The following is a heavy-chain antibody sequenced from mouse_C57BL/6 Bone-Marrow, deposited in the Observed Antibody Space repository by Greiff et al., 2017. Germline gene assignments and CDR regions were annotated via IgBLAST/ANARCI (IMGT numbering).Heavy chain of an antibody. CDR2: IDPANGNT. D-gene: IGHD1-1*01. V-gene: IGHV14-3*01. Sequence: EVKVVESVAELVRPGASVKLSCTASGFNIKNTYMHWVKQRPEQGLEWIGRIDPANGNTKYAPKFQGKATITADTSSNTAYLQLSSLTSEDTAIYYCARGGFITTVVATRYFDVWGTGTTVTVSS. J-gene: IGHJ1*03. CDR1: GFNIKNTY. CDR3: ARGGFITTVVATRYFDV.